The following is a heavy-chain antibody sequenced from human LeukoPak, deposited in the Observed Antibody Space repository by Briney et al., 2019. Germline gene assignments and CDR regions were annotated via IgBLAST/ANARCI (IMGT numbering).Heavy chain of an antibody. J-gene: IGHJ4*02. V-gene: IGHV4-59*08. CDR3: ARLNGGN. CDR1: GGSISYYY. CDR2: IDYSGNT. Sequence: SETLSLTCSVSGGSISYYYWSWIRQPPGKGLEWIGYIDYSGNTAYNPSLNGRVAVSVDTSKSQFSLKLRSVTAADTAVYYCARLNGGNWGQGTLVTVSS. D-gene: IGHD4-23*01.